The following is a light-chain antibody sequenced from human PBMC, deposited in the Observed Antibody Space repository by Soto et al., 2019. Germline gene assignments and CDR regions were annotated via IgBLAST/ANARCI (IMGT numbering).Light chain of an antibody. CDR3: CSYTSSSTLV. J-gene: IGLJ3*02. Sequence: QSALTQPASVSGSPGQSITISCTGTSSDVGGYHYVSWYQHHPGTAPKLIIYDVSYRPSGVSNRVSGSKSGNTASLTISGLQAEDEADYYCCSYTSSSTLVFGGGSKLTVL. CDR1: SSDVGGYHY. V-gene: IGLV2-14*03. CDR2: DVS.